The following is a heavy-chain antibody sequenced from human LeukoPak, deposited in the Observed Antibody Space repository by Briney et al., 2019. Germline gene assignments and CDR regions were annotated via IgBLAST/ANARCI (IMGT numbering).Heavy chain of an antibody. V-gene: IGHV4-59*01. D-gene: IGHD3-16*01. CDR2: IYYSGST. CDR1: GGSISSYY. J-gene: IGHJ3*02. Sequence: PSETLSLTCTVSGGSISSYYWSWIRQPPGKGLEWIGYIYYSGSTNYNPSLKSRVTISVDTSKNQFSLKLSSVTAADTAVYYCARRNHPYPDGGGAFDIWGQGTMVTVSS. CDR3: ARRNHPYPDGGGAFDI.